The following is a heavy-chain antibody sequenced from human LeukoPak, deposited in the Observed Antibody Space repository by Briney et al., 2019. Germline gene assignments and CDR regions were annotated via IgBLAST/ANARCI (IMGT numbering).Heavy chain of an antibody. J-gene: IGHJ4*02. CDR1: GYTFTGDY. Sequence: GASLKVSCTASGYTFTGDYMHWVRQAPGQGLEWMGWINTNSGGTNYAQKFQGRVTMTMDTSISTAYMELSRLRSDDTAVYYCARVVLLSHSDVFDYWGQGTLVTVPS. V-gene: IGHV1-2*02. CDR2: INTNSGGT. CDR3: ARVVLLSHSDVFDY. D-gene: IGHD2/OR15-2a*01.